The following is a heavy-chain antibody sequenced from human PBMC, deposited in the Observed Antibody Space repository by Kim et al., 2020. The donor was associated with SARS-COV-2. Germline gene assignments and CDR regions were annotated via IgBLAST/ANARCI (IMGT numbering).Heavy chain of an antibody. J-gene: IGHJ4*02. V-gene: IGHV3-23*01. Sequence: YADAVKGRYTISKDNAKNTRYLQMNNLRVEDTALYSCVKDYCLRETVRFDYWDQGTLVTVSS. CDR3: VKDYCLRETVRFDY. D-gene: IGHD2-15*01.